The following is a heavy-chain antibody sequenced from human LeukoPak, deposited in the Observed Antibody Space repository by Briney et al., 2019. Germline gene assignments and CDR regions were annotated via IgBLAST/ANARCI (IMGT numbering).Heavy chain of an antibody. CDR2: IIPIFGTA. D-gene: IGHD2-2*01. Sequence: SVKVSCKASGGTFSSYAISWVRQAPGQGLEWMGGIIPIFGTANYAQKFQGRVTITADESTSTAYMELSSLRSEDTAVYYCARKYCSSTSCYFNWFDPWGQGTLVTVSS. CDR1: GGTFSSYA. V-gene: IGHV1-69*01. CDR3: ARKYCSSTSCYFNWFDP. J-gene: IGHJ5*02.